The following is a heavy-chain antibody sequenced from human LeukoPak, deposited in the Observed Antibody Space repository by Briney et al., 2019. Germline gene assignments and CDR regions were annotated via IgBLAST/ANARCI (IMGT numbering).Heavy chain of an antibody. D-gene: IGHD5-12*01. CDR3: ARGTSGYHNT. CDR2: IYSGGST. J-gene: IGHJ4*02. V-gene: IGHV3-66*01. Sequence: PGGSLRLSCAASGFTFSIYAMSWGRQAPGKGLEWVSVIYSGGSTYYADSLKGRFTISRDNSKNTLYLQMNSLRAEDTAVYYCARGTSGYHNTGGQGTLVTVSS. CDR1: GFTFSIYA.